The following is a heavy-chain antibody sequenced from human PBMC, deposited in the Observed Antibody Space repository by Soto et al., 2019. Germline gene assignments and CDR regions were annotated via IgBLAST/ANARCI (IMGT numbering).Heavy chain of an antibody. Sequence: QVQLVQSGAEVKKPGASVKVSCKASGYTFTSYGISWVRQAPGQGLEWMGWINPYNGNTNYAQKLQGRVTMTTDTSXNTXXXXXXXXXXXXXXXXXXXXXXXGXXXWGQGTLVTV. J-gene: IGHJ4*02. V-gene: IGHV1-18*01. CDR3: XXXXXGXXX. CDR1: GYTFTSYG. CDR2: INPYNGNT.